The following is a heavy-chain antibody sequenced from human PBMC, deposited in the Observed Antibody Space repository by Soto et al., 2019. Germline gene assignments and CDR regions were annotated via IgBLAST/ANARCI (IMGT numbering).Heavy chain of an antibody. Sequence: EVQLVESGGGLVQPGGSLRLSCVGSGFTLSSYWMSWARQAPGKGLEWLANIKQDGSEQHNVDSVKGRFSISRDNAQNSLFLNMSSLRDEDTAVYYCARGSSLNYWGQGTLVTVSS. CDR1: GFTLSSYW. D-gene: IGHD6-13*01. V-gene: IGHV3-7*01. CDR3: ARGSSLNY. J-gene: IGHJ4*02. CDR2: IKQDGSEQ.